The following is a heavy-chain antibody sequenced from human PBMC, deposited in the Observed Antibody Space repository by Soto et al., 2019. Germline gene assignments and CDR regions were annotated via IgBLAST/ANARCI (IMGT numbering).Heavy chain of an antibody. CDR3: AGNIVATISSFDY. CDR2: INHSGST. D-gene: IGHD5-12*01. J-gene: IGHJ4*02. Sequence: SETLSLTCTVSGGSISSNYWTWIRQPPGKGLEWIGEINHSGSTNYNPSLKSRVTMSVDTSKNQFSLKLSSVTAADTAMYYCAGNIVATISSFDYWGQGTLVTVSS. CDR1: GGSISSNY. V-gene: IGHV4-34*01.